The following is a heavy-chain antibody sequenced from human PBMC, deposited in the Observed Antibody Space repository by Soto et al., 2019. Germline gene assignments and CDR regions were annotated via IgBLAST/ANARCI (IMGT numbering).Heavy chain of an antibody. J-gene: IGHJ4*02. CDR1: GGSISSSSYY. CDR2: IYYSGST. CDR3: ARRSSSWFYYFDY. D-gene: IGHD6-13*01. Sequence: SETLSLTCTVSGGSISSSSYYWVWLRQPPGKGLEWIGSIYYSGSTYYNPSLKSRVTISVDTSKNQFSLKLSSVTAADTAVYYCARRSSSWFYYFDYWGQGTLVTVSS. V-gene: IGHV4-39*01.